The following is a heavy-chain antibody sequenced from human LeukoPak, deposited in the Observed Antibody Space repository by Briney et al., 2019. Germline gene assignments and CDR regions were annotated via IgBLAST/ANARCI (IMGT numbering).Heavy chain of an antibody. V-gene: IGHV4-4*07. CDR1: GGSISSYY. D-gene: IGHD3-3*01. Sequence: SETLSLTCTVSGGSISSYYWSWIRQPAGKGLEWIGRIYTRGSTNYNPSLKSRVTMSVDTSNNQFSLKLSSVTAADTAVYYCARGPPHYDFWSGFNYYYYMDVWGKGTTVTVSS. J-gene: IGHJ6*03. CDR3: ARGPPHYDFWSGFNYYYYMDV. CDR2: IYTRGST.